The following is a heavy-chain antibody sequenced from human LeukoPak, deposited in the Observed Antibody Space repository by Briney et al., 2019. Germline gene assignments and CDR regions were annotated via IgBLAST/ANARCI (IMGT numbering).Heavy chain of an antibody. D-gene: IGHD1-26*01. CDR2: ISGSGGST. Sequence: GGSLRLSCAASGFTFSSYAMSWVRQAPGKGLEWVSAISGSGGSTYYADSVKGRFTISRDNSKNTLYLQMNSLRAEDTAVYYCAKDQDLSGSYGVGADYWGQGTLVTVSS. CDR1: GFTFSSYA. V-gene: IGHV3-23*01. J-gene: IGHJ4*02. CDR3: AKDQDLSGSYGVGADY.